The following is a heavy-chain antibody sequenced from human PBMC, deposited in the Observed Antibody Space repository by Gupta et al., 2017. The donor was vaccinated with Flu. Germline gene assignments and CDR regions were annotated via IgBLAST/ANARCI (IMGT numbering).Heavy chain of an antibody. J-gene: IGHJ4*02. CDR1: SYC. CDR3: TLLSSSLPLNY. Sequence: SYCWGWVRQPPGKGLEWIGSVYYHGSAYYNPSLRSRVSISVDTSKNQFSLKLTSVTAADMAVYYCTLLSSSLPLNYWGQGTLVTVPS. V-gene: IGHV4-39*01. CDR2: VYYHGSA.